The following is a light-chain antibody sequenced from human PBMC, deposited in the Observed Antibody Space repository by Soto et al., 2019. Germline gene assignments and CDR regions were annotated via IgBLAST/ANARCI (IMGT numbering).Light chain of an antibody. J-gene: IGLJ1*01. V-gene: IGLV2-11*01. Sequence: QSVLTQPRSVSGSPGQSVTISCTGTSSDFGGYNYVSWYQHHPGKAPKLMIYDVSERPSGVPDRFSGSKSGNTASLTISGLQAEDEADYYCSSYTTSSTRVFGTGTKVTVL. CDR2: DVS. CDR1: SSDFGGYNY. CDR3: SSYTTSSTRV.